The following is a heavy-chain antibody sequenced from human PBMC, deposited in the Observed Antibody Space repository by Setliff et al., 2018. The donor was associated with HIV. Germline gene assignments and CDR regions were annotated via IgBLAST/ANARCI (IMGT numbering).Heavy chain of an antibody. CDR2: IYHSGTT. CDR1: GFTFSDAW. Sequence: GSLRLSCAAPGFTFSDAWMSWVRQAPGKGLEWVGSIYHSGTTYYNPSLKSRVTISVDTSKNQFSLKLSSVTAADTAVYYCARQGGYSGYGFYYYYYYMDVWGKGTTVTISS. V-gene: IGHV4-38-2*01. J-gene: IGHJ6*03. D-gene: IGHD5-12*01. CDR3: ARQGGYSGYGFYYYYYYMDV.